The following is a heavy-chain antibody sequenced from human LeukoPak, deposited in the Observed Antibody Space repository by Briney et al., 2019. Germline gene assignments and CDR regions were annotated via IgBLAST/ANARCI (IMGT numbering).Heavy chain of an antibody. D-gene: IGHD2-2*01. J-gene: IGHJ5*02. CDR2: IYYSGST. V-gene: IGHV4-39*01. CDR1: GGSISSSSHY. Sequence: SETLSLTCTVSGGSISSSSHYWGWIRQPPGKGLEWIGSIYYSGSTYYNPSLKSRVTISVDTSKNQFPLKLSSVTAADTAVYYCARRQKYCSSTSCLYWFDPWGQGTLVTVSS. CDR3: ARRQKYCSSTSCLYWFDP.